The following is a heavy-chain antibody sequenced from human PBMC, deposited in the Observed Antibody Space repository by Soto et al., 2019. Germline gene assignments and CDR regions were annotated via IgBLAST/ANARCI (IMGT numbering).Heavy chain of an antibody. D-gene: IGHD6-13*01. Sequence: SETLSLTCTVSGGSISSSSYYWGWIRQPPGKGLEWIGSIYYSGSTCYNPSLKSRVTISVDTSKNQFSLKLSSVTAADTAVYYCARPGLIAAAIDYWGQGTLVTVSS. CDR3: ARPGLIAAAIDY. J-gene: IGHJ4*02. CDR2: IYYSGST. V-gene: IGHV4-39*01. CDR1: GGSISSSSYY.